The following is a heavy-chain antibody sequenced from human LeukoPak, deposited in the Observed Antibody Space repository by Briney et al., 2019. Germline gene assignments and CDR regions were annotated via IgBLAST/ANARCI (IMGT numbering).Heavy chain of an antibody. CDR2: INPNNGDT. CDR3: ARVLAYGSGNSNDY. D-gene: IGHD3-10*01. V-gene: IGHV1-2*02. J-gene: IGHJ4*02. CDR1: GYPFTAYY. Sequence: ASVTVSCKASGYPFTAYYMHWVRQAPGQGLEWMGWINPNNGDTMYRERFQGRVTMTRDTSISTVYMELSGLRSDDTAVYSCARVLAYGSGNSNDYWGQETLVTVSS.